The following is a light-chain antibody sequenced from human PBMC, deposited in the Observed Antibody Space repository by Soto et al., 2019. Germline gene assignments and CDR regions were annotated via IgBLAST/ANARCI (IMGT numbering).Light chain of an antibody. CDR1: QVISSY. CDR2: ARS. V-gene: IGKV1-9*01. CDR3: QQRKRWPPIT. Sequence: DGQLPQSPSFLSASVGDRVTITCRGSQVISSYFAWYQQKPGKAPKLLIYARSKLQSGGPSRFSGSGSGTVFTLTIGSLEPEDSAVYYCQQRKRWPPITFGQGTRLEIK. J-gene: IGKJ5*01.